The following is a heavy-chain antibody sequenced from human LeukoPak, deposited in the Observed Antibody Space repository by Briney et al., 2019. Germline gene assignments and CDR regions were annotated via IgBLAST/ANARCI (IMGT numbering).Heavy chain of an antibody. CDR2: IIPIFGTA. J-gene: IGHJ4*02. V-gene: IGHV1-69*05. D-gene: IGHD6-19*01. CDR3: ASGDYSSGWYWNY. Sequence: ASVKGSCKASGGTFSSYAISWVRQAPGQGLEWMGGIIPIFGTANYAQKFQGRVTITTDESTSTAYMELSSLRSEDTAVYYCASGDYSSGWYWNYWGQGTLVTVSS. CDR1: GGTFSSYA.